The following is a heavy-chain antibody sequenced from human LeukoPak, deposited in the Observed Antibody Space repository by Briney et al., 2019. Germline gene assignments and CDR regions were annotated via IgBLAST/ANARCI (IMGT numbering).Heavy chain of an antibody. J-gene: IGHJ5*02. CDR3: ARAEGYCSGGSCYSSWFDP. Sequence: PGGSLRLSCAASGFTFSSYWMHWVRQAPGKGLVWVSRINSDGSSTSYADSVKGRFTISRDNAKNTLYLQMNSLRAEDTAVYYCARAEGYCSGGSCYSSWFDPWGQGTLVTVSS. CDR2: INSDGSST. CDR1: GFTFSSYW. D-gene: IGHD2-15*01. V-gene: IGHV3-74*01.